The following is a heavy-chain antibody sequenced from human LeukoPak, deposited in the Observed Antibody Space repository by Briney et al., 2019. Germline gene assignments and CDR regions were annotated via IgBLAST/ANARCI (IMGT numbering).Heavy chain of an antibody. CDR1: GGSISSSSYY. V-gene: IGHV4-39*07. J-gene: IGHJ4*02. CDR3: APETNRDIPGG. D-gene: IGHD4-17*01. Sequence: SETLSLTCTVSGGSISSSSYYWGWIRQPPGKGLEWIGYIYHSGSTYYNPSLKSRVTISVDRSKNQFSLKLSSVTAADTAVYYCAPETNRDIPGGWGQGTLVTVSS. CDR2: IYHSGST.